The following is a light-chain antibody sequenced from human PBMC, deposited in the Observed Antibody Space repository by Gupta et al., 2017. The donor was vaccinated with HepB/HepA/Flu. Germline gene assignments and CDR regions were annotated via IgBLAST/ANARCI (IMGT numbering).Light chain of an antibody. V-gene: IGKV1-33*01. J-gene: IGKJ2*01. Sequence: EIQMTQSPPSLSASVGDRVTITCQASQDIKNFLNWFQQKSGKAPKLLIYGSSNLATGVPSRFSGSGSGSRFTLTISGLQLEDKATYYCQQYDNLPYTFGQGTNLGI. CDR1: QDIKNF. CDR3: QQYDNLPYT. CDR2: GSS.